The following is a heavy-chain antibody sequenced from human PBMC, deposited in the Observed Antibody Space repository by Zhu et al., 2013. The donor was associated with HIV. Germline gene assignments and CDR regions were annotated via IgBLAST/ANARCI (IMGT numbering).Heavy chain of an antibody. J-gene: IGHJ6*02. CDR3: ARGRGRQTYYYYAMDV. CDR2: MNPNSGNT. CDR1: EYALSELS. Sequence: QVQLVQSGAEVKKPGASVKVYCKVSEYALSELSIHWVRQAPGKGLEWMGWMNPNSGNTGYAQKFQGRVTMTRNTSISTAYMELSSLRSDDTAVYYCARGRGRQTYYYYAMDVWGQGTTVTVSS. V-gene: IGHV1-8*01.